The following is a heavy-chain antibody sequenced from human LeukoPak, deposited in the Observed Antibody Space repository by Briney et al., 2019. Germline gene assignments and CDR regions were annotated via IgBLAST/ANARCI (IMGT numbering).Heavy chain of an antibody. D-gene: IGHD6-13*01. J-gene: IGHJ5*02. CDR3: ARDLDSSSWYILWFDP. CDR1: GFIFSNYA. Sequence: GRSLRLSCAASGFIFSNYAMHWVRQAPGKGLEWVAVISYDGSNKYYADSVKGRFTISRDNSKNTLFLQMNSLTTEDTAVYYCARDLDSSSWYILWFDPWGQGTLVTVSS. CDR2: ISYDGSNK. V-gene: IGHV3-30-3*01.